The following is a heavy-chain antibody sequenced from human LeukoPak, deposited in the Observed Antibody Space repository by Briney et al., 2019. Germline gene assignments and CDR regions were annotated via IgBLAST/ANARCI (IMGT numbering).Heavy chain of an antibody. CDR2: ISSSGSTI. CDR3: ARAVAYDYVWGSYLDY. J-gene: IGHJ4*02. D-gene: IGHD3-16*02. V-gene: IGHV3-11*01. Sequence: GGSLRLSCAASGFTFRDYYMSWIRQAPGKGLEWVSYISSSGSTIYYADSVKGRFTISRDNAKNSLYLQMNSLRAEDTAVYYCARAVAYDYVWGSYLDYWGQGTLVTVSS. CDR1: GFTFRDYY.